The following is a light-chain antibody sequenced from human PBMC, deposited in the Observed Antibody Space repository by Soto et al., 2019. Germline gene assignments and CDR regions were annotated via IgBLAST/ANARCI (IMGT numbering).Light chain of an antibody. CDR1: SSNIGSNT. V-gene: IGLV1-44*01. CDR2: YDN. J-gene: IGLJ1*01. Sequence: QSVLTQPPSASGTPGQRVNISCSGSSSNIGSNTVNWYQQLPGTAPKLLIYYDNLRPPGVPDRISGSKSGTSASLAISGLQSDDEADYYCAAWDDSLNGRVFGTGTKVTVL. CDR3: AAWDDSLNGRV.